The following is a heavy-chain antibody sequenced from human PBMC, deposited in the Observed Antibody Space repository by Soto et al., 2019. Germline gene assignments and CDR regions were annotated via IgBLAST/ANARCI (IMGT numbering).Heavy chain of an antibody. CDR2: IGTAGDT. V-gene: IGHV3-13*01. CDR3: ARVYRTVTVYYFDY. D-gene: IGHD4-17*01. J-gene: IGHJ4*02. CDR1: GFTFSSYD. Sequence: VQLVESGGGLVQPGGSLRLSCAASGFTFSSYDMHWVRQATGKGLEWVSAIGTAGDTYYPGSVKGRFTISRENAKNSLYLQMNSLRAGDTAVYYCARVYRTVTVYYFDYWGQGTLVTVSS.